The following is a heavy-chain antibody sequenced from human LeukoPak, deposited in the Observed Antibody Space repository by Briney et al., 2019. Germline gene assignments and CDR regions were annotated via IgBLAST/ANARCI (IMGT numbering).Heavy chain of an antibody. CDR1: GFTFSSYS. J-gene: IGHJ4*02. Sequence: PGGSLRLSCAASGFTFSSYSMNWVRQAPGKGLEWVSSISSSSSYIYYADSAKGRFTISRDNAKNSLYLQMNSLRAEDTAVYYCAGDTVAVAGGFDYWGQGTLVTVSS. CDR3: AGDTVAVAGGFDY. D-gene: IGHD6-19*01. V-gene: IGHV3-21*01. CDR2: ISSSSSYI.